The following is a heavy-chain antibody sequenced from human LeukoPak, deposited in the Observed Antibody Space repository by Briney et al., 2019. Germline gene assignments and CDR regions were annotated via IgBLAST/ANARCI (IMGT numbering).Heavy chain of an antibody. J-gene: IGHJ4*02. D-gene: IGHD3-10*01. CDR2: INPSGGST. Sequence: ASVKVSCKASGYTFTSYYMHWVRQAPGQGLEWMGIINPSGGSTSYAQKFQGRVTITRNTSISTAYMELSSLRSEDTAVYYCARGMGVPSFDYWGQGTLVTVSS. V-gene: IGHV1-46*01. CDR3: ARGMGVPSFDY. CDR1: GYTFTSYY.